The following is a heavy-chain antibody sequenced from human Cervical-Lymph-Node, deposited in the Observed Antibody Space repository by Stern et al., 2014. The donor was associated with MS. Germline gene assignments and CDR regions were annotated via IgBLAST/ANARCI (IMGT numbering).Heavy chain of an antibody. CDR1: GFTFSSYG. CDR2: IWDGGIKK. CDR3: ARPSAGAYVGTFDY. D-gene: IGHD4-23*01. Sequence: DQLVESGGGVVQPGRSLRLSCAASGFTFSSYGMHRVRQAPGKGLEWVAGIWDGGIKKNYADSVKGRFTISRDNFKKTVSLQMNGLGVDDTAVYYCARPSAGAYVGTFDYWGQGTLVTVSS. V-gene: IGHV3-33*01. J-gene: IGHJ4*02.